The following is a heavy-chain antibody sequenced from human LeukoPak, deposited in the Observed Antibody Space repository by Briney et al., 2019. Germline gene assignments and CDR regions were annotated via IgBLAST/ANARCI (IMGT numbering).Heavy chain of an antibody. CDR1: GYTFTSYY. V-gene: IGHV1-46*03. Sequence: ASVKVSCKASGYTFTSYYMHWVRQAPGQGLEWMGIINPSGGSTSYAQKFQGRVTMTRDTSTSTVYMELSSLRSGDTAVYYCATRQRSGSYYTAFDIWGQGTMVTVSS. CDR3: ATRQRSGSYYTAFDI. J-gene: IGHJ3*02. D-gene: IGHD1-26*01. CDR2: INPSGGST.